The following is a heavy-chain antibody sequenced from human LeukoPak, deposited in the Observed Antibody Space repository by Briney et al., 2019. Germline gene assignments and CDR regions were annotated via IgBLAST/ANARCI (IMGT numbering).Heavy chain of an antibody. CDR3: GTGPRNDGEDD. D-gene: IGHD1-1*01. J-gene: IGHJ4*02. CDR2: ISGSGGST. CDR1: GFTLSSYA. V-gene: IGHV3-23*01. Sequence: GGSLRLSCAASGFTLSSYAMSWVRQAPGKGLEWVSGISGSGGSTYYADSVKGRFTISRDNSKNTLYMQMNSLRAEDTAVYYCGTGPRNDGEDDWGQGTLVTVSS.